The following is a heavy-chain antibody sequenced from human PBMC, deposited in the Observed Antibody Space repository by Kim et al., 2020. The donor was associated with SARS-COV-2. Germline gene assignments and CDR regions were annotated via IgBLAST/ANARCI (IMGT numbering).Heavy chain of an antibody. D-gene: IGHD6-6*01. CDR2: IYYSGST. CDR3: ARVPILRIAAREKGEDAFDI. V-gene: IGHV4-31*03. Sequence: SETLSLTCTVSGGSISSGGYYWSWIRQHPGKGLEWIGYIYYSGSTYYNPSLKSRVTILVDTSKNQFSLKLSSVTAADTAVYYCARVPILRIAAREKGEDAFDIWGQGTMVTVSS. CDR1: GGSISSGGYY. J-gene: IGHJ3*02.